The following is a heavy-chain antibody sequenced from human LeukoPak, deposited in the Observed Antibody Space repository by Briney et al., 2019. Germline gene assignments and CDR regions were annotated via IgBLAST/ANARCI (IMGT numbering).Heavy chain of an antibody. Sequence: SETLSLTCTVSGGSISSYYWSWIRQPPGKGLEWIGYIYYSGSTNYNPSLKSRVTISVDTSKNQFSLKLSSVTAADTAVYYCASVGSSTSYNWFDPWGQGTLVTVSS. CDR3: ASVGSSTSYNWFDP. CDR2: IYYSGST. CDR1: GGSISSYY. V-gene: IGHV4-59*12. D-gene: IGHD2-2*01. J-gene: IGHJ5*02.